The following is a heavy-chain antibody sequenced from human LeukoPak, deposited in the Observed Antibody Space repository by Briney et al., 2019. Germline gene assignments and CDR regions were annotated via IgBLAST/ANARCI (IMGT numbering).Heavy chain of an antibody. V-gene: IGHV3-30*01. CDR2: ISYDGTDK. CDR3: ARAGYCTTTTCYYRGIDF. CDR1: GFIFSNYA. Sequence: GRSLRLSCAASGFIFSNYAVHWVRQAPGKGLEWVAVISYDGTDKYYADSVKGRFTISRDTSNNTLYLQMNSLRAEDTAVYYCARAGYCTTTTCYYRGIDFWGQGTLVTVSS. J-gene: IGHJ4*02. D-gene: IGHD2-2*01.